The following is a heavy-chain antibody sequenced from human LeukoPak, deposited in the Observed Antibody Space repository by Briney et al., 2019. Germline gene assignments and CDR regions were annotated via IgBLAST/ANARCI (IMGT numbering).Heavy chain of an antibody. V-gene: IGHV1-69*05. CDR2: IIPIFGTA. J-gene: IGHJ4*02. CDR3: AMLLKEADGSGSYYN. D-gene: IGHD3-10*01. CDR1: GGTFSSYA. Sequence: ASVKVSCKASGGTFSSYAISWVRQAPGQGLEWMGGIIPIFGTANYAQEFQGRVTITTDESTCTAYMELSSLRSEDTAVYYCAMLLKEADGSGSYYNWGQGTLVTVSS.